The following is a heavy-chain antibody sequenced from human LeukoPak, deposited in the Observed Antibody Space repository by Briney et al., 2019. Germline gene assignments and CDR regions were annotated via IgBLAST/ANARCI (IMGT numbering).Heavy chain of an antibody. V-gene: IGHV3-23*01. Sequence: GGSLRLSCAASGFTFSSYAMSWVRQAPGKGLEWVSAISGSGGSTYYADSVKGRFTIFRDNSKNTLYLQMSSLRAEDTAVYYCAKFPTTVPQSDAFDIWGQGTMVTVSS. CDR2: ISGSGGST. CDR1: GFTFSSYA. D-gene: IGHD4-17*01. CDR3: AKFPTTVPQSDAFDI. J-gene: IGHJ3*02.